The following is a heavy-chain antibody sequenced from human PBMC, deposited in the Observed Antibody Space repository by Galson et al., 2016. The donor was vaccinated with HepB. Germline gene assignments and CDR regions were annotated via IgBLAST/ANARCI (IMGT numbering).Heavy chain of an antibody. Sequence: SLRLSCAASGFTSSTYWVNWVRQAPGKGLEWVASIKQDGSQKFSVDSVKGRFTISRDDAKNSLYLQMNSLRADDTAVYYCAGGTYHHWFDAWGQGTLVTVSS. CDR3: AGGTYHHWFDA. CDR1: GFTSSTYW. V-gene: IGHV3-7*01. D-gene: IGHD3-16*01. J-gene: IGHJ5*02. CDR2: IKQDGSQK.